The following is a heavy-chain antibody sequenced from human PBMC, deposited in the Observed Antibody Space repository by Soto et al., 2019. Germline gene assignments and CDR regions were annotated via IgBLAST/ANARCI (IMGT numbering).Heavy chain of an antibody. Sequence: QVQLQESGPGLVKPSQTLSLTCTVSGGSISSGGYYWSWIRQHPGKGLEWIGYIYYSGSTYYNPSLKSRVTISVDTSKNQFSLKLSSVTAADTAVYYCARTLVGATTGESGWYYFDYWGQGTLVTVSS. CDR2: IYYSGST. CDR1: GGSISSGGYY. J-gene: IGHJ4*02. CDR3: ARTLVGATTGESGWYYFDY. D-gene: IGHD1-26*01. V-gene: IGHV4-31*03.